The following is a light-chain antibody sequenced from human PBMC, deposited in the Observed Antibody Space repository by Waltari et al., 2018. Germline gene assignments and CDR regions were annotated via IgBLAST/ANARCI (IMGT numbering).Light chain of an antibody. CDR1: QNINNF. CDR3: QQNHSPPHT. Sequence: IQMSQSPPSLSASAGDRVNITCRASQNINNFLNWYQQNAGKPPRLLIYRASSLQSGVPSRFSAGGSGTDFTLTISSLQPEDFATYYCQQNHSPPHTFGPGTRLEIK. J-gene: IGKJ5*01. V-gene: IGKV1-39*01. CDR2: RAS.